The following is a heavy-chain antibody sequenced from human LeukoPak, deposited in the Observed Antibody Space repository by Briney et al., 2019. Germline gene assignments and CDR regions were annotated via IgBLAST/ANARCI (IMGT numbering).Heavy chain of an antibody. CDR2: ISSSSSYI. CDR1: GFTFSSYS. Sequence: GGSLRLSCAASGFTFSSYSMNWVRQAPGKGLEWVSSISSSSSYIYYADSVKGRFTISRDNAKNSLYLQMNHLRAEDTAVYYCAKESVYQLLFGSYFDYWGQGTLVTVSS. J-gene: IGHJ4*02. CDR3: AKESVYQLLFGSYFDY. V-gene: IGHV3-21*01. D-gene: IGHD2-2*01.